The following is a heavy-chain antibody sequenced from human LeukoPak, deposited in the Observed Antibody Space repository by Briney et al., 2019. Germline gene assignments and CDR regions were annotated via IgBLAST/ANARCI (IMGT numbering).Heavy chain of an antibody. V-gene: IGHV3-21*01. J-gene: IGHJ4*02. CDR3: ARGAHGGYGYVDY. CDR2: ISSSSSYI. D-gene: IGHD5-12*01. CDR1: GFTFSSYS. Sequence: GGSLRLSCAASGFTFSSYSMNWVRQAPGKGLEWVSSISSSSSYIYYADSVKGRFTISRNNAKNSLYLQMNSLRAEDTAVYYCARGAHGGYGYVDYWGQGTLVTVSS.